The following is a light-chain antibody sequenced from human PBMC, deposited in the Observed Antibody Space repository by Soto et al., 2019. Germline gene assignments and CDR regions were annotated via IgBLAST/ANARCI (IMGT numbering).Light chain of an antibody. CDR1: QHISSW. CDR2: AAS. CDR3: QHANTFPFT. Sequence: DIQMTQSPSSVSASVGDRVTFTCRASQHISSWLAWYQQKPGKAPKLLIAAASILQSGVPSRFIGSGYGTHFTVTIGSLHPEDFATYFCQHANTFPFTFGPGTILEIK. V-gene: IGKV1-12*02. J-gene: IGKJ3*01.